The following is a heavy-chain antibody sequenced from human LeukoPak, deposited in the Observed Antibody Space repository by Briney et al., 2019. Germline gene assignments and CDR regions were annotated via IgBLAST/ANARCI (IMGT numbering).Heavy chain of an antibody. CDR3: ARDKGWPRHYYDSSGPFDY. CDR1: GYTFTSYY. Sequence: ASVKVSCKASGYTFTSYYMHWVRQAPGQGLEWMGIINPSGGSTSYAQKFQGRVTMTRDTSTSAVYMELSSLRSEDTAVYYCARDKGWPRHYYDSSGPFDYWGQGTLVTVPS. V-gene: IGHV1-46*01. CDR2: INPSGGST. J-gene: IGHJ4*02. D-gene: IGHD3-22*01.